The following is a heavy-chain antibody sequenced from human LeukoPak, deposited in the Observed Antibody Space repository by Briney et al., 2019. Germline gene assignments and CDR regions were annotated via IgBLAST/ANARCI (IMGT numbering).Heavy chain of an antibody. CDR1: GFTFSRYS. J-gene: IGHJ4*02. Sequence: PGGSLRLSCAAFGFTFSRYSMNWVRQAPGKGLEWLSYISSSSSTIYYADSVKGRFTISRDNAKNSLFLQMSSLRAEDTAVYYCARAISAVVTYYFDYWGQGTLVTVSS. V-gene: IGHV3-48*01. CDR2: ISSSSSTI. CDR3: ARAISAVVTYYFDY. D-gene: IGHD3-16*01.